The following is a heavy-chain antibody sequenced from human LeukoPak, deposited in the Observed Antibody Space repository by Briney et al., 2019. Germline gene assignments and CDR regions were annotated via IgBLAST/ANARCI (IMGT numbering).Heavy chain of an antibody. J-gene: IGHJ4*02. CDR3: ARMNDYYFDY. CDR2: IYSGGST. D-gene: IGHD1-1*01. Sequence: PGGSLRLSCAASGFTFSSYAMSWVRQAPGKGLEWVSVIYSGGSTYYADSVKGRFTISRDNSKNTLYLQMNSLRAEDTAVYYCARMNDYYFDYWGQGTLVTVSS. CDR1: GFTFSSYA. V-gene: IGHV3-53*01.